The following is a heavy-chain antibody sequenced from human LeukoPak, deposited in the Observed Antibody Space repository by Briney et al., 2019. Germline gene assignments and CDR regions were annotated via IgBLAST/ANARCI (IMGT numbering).Heavy chain of an antibody. V-gene: IGHV1-18*01. J-gene: IGHJ5*02. CDR1: GYTFTSYD. Sequence: GASVKVSCKASGYTFTSYDINWVRQATGQGLEWMGWMNPNSGNTNYAQKLQGRVTMTTDTSTSTAYMELRSLRSDDTAVYYCARETSSGSLFDPWGQGTLVTVSS. D-gene: IGHD6-19*01. CDR3: ARETSSGSLFDP. CDR2: MNPNSGNT.